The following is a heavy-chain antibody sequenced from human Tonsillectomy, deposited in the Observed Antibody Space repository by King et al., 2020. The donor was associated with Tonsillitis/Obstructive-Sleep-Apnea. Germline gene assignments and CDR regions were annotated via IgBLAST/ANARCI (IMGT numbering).Heavy chain of an antibody. V-gene: IGHV4-34*01. CDR2: INHSGST. Sequence: VQLQQWGAGLLKPSETLSLTCAVYGGSFSGYYWSWIRQPPGKGLEWIGEINHSGSTNYNPSLKSRVTISVDTSKNQFSLKLCSVTAADTAVYYCARWGRYDSSGYYYPNYYYYGMDVWGQGTTVTVSS. CDR1: GGSFSGYY. D-gene: IGHD3-22*01. CDR3: ARWGRYDSSGYYYPNYYYYGMDV. J-gene: IGHJ6*02.